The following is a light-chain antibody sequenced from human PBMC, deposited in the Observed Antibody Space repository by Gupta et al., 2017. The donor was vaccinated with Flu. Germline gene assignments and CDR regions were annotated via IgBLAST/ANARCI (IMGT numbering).Light chain of an antibody. CDR1: QSVNDD. CDR3: QQDDSWPLY. Sequence: EIVLTQSPATLSVSPGESATLSCRASQSVNDDLAWYQQTPGQAPRLLIYDASTRANGIPARFSGSGSGTDFTLTISSLQSEDFVVYYCQQDDSWPLYFGQGTKLDIK. J-gene: IGKJ2*01. CDR2: DAS. V-gene: IGKV3-15*01.